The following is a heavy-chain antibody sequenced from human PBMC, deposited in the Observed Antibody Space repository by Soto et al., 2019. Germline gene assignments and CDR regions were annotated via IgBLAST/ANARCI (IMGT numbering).Heavy chain of an antibody. Sequence: ASVRVSCKASGYTFTSYDINWVRQATGQGLEWMGWMNPNSGNTGYAQKFQGRVTMTRNTSISTAYMELSSLRSEDTAVYYCATLGNGSGGSCSDAFDIWGQGTIVTV. CDR1: GYTFTSYD. V-gene: IGHV1-8*01. D-gene: IGHD2-15*01. CDR2: MNPNSGNT. CDR3: ATLGNGSGGSCSDAFDI. J-gene: IGHJ3*02.